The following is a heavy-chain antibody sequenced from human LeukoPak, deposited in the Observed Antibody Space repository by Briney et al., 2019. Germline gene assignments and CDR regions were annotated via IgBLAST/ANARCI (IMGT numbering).Heavy chain of an antibody. CDR1: GGSLTNYA. D-gene: IGHD2-2*01. V-gene: IGHV1-69*05. J-gene: IGHJ5*02. CDR3: ANSSTTLNVFGP. Sequence: SVKVSCKASGGSLTNYAFDWVRQTPGQGLEWMGGIIPLLGTTRYAQKFQGRVTITTDDSTNTAYMEMSTLRSEDTAVYFCANSSTTLNVFGPWGQGTLVTVSS. CDR2: IIPLLGTT.